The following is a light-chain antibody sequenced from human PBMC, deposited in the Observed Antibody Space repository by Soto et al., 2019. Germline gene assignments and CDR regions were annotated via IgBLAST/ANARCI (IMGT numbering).Light chain of an antibody. CDR1: SSDGGGYNY. CDR3: SSYTSISAHVV. V-gene: IGLV2-14*01. Sequence: QSALTQPASVSGSPGQSITISCTGTSSDGGGYNYVSWYQQHPGKAPNLMIYEVTNRPSGVSHRFSGSKSGNTASLTISGLQAEDEADYYCSSYTSISAHVVFGGGTKLTVL. CDR2: EVT. J-gene: IGLJ2*01.